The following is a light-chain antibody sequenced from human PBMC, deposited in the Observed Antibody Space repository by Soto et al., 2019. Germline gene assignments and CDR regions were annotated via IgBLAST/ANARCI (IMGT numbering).Light chain of an antibody. Sequence: QSALTQPASVSGSPGQSITISCTGTRTDVGNYNYVSWYRQDPGKAPKLMIYEVSNRPSGVSNRFSGSKSGNTASLTISGLQAEDEADYYCSSYTTTNTLYVFGPGTKVTVL. V-gene: IGLV2-14*01. CDR2: EVS. CDR1: RTDVGNYNY. CDR3: SSYTTTNTLYV. J-gene: IGLJ1*01.